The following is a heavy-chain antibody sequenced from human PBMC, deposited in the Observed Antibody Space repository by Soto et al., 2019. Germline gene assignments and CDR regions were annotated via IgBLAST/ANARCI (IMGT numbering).Heavy chain of an antibody. CDR1: GASITGTSY. D-gene: IGHD2-8*02. J-gene: IGHJ4*02. CDR3: ARGMTPPGAPAWYYFDS. V-gene: IGHV4-4*07. Sequence: SETLSLTCTVSGASITGTSYWRWIRQPAGKGLEWIGRFSLSGTTNYNPSLRSRVTMSADVSKNQFSLRLTSVTAADTALYYCARGMTPPGAPAWYYFDSWGQGTLVTVSS. CDR2: FSLSGTT.